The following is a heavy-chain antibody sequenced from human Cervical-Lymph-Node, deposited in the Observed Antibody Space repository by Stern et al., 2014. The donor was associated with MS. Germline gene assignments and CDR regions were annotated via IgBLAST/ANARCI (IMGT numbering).Heavy chain of an antibody. CDR3: ARTDILLIDH. D-gene: IGHD3-9*01. J-gene: IGHJ5*02. CDR2: IYYSGNT. Sequence: VKLVESGPGLVKPSQTLSLTCTVSGGSIRSDDYYWTWIRQPPGKGLEWIGYIYYSGNTYYNPSLRGRVTISVDTSKNQFSLKLNSVTDADTAVYYCARTDILLIDHWGQGTRVTVSS. CDR1: GGSIRSDDYY. V-gene: IGHV4-30-4*01.